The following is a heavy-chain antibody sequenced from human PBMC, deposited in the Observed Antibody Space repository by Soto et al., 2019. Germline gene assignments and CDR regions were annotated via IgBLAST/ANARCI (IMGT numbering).Heavy chain of an antibody. V-gene: IGHV1-58*01. J-gene: IGHJ4*02. Sequence: SVKVSCKASGFTFTSSAVQWVRQARGQRLEWIGWIGVGSGNRHYAQKFQERVTITRDMSTNTAYMELSSPRSEDTAVYYCAALGVNFDHWGQGTLVTVSS. CDR1: GFTFTSSA. D-gene: IGHD2-8*01. CDR2: IGVGSGNR. CDR3: AALGVNFDH.